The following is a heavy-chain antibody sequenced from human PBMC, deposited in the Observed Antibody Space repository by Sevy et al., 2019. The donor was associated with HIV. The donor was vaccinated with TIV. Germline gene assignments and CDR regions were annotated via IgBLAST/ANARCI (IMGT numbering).Heavy chain of an antibody. CDR3: ASLAVAGKDFDY. D-gene: IGHD6-19*01. V-gene: IGHV3-30-3*01. CDR1: GFTFSSYA. J-gene: IGHJ4*02. CDR2: ISYDGSNK. Sequence: GGSLRLSCAASGFTFSSYAMHWVRQAPGKGLEWVAVISYDGSNKYYADSVKGRFTISRDNSKNTLYLQMNSLRAEDTAVYYVASLAVAGKDFDYWGQGTLVTVSS.